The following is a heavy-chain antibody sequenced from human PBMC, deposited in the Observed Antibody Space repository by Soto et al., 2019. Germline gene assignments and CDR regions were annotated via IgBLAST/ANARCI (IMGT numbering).Heavy chain of an antibody. Sequence: VQLVESGGGVVQPGGSLRLSCAASGFTFSRYAMHWVRQAPGKGLEWLAILSYDGVNNYYADSVKGRFTISRDNSKSTLYLLMNNLKPDDTAVYYCARQILVAAGLNSPFDYWGQGTLVSLSS. CDR2: LSYDGVNN. CDR3: ARQILVAAGLNSPFDY. V-gene: IGHV3-30-3*01. CDR1: GFTFSRYA. D-gene: IGHD6-13*01. J-gene: IGHJ4*02.